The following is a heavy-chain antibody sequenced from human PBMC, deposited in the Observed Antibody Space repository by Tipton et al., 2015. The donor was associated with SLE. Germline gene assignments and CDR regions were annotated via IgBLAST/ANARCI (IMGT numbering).Heavy chain of an antibody. V-gene: IGHV4-59*01. Sequence: LRLSCAVYGGSFSGYYWSWIRQPPGKGLEWIGYIYYSGSTNYNPSLKSRVTISVDTSKNQFSLKLSSVTAADTAVYYCARRAAGREFDYWGQGTPVTVSS. J-gene: IGHJ4*02. D-gene: IGHD6-13*01. CDR2: IYYSGST. CDR1: GGSFSGYY. CDR3: ARRAAGREFDY.